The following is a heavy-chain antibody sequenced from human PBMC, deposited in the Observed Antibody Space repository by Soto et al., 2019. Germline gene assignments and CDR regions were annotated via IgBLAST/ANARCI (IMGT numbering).Heavy chain of an antibody. D-gene: IGHD3-3*01. V-gene: IGHV4-59*01. J-gene: IGHJ4*02. Sequence: SETLSLTCTVSGGSISSYYWSWIRQPPGKGLEWIGYIYYSGSTNYNPSLKSRVTISVDTSKNQFSLKLSSVTAADTAVYYCARVNYDFWSGYYTEFDYWGQGTLVTVSS. CDR1: GGSISSYY. CDR2: IYYSGST. CDR3: ARVNYDFWSGYYTEFDY.